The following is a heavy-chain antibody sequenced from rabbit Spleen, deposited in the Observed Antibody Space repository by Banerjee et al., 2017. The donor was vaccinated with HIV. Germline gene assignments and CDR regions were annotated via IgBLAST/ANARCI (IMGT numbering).Heavy chain of an antibody. D-gene: IGHD1-1*01. V-gene: IGHV1S45*01. CDR1: GFSFSSSYD. Sequence: QEQLVESGGGLVKPGASLTLTCTASGFSFSSSYDMSWVRQAPGKGLEWIGFIYTGNGKNYYASWAKGRFTISKTSSTTVTLQVTSLTAADTATYFCTRDDGSGHYIDGYFSLWGPGTLVTVS. J-gene: IGHJ4*01. CDR2: IYTGNGKN. CDR3: TRDDGSGHYIDGYFSL.